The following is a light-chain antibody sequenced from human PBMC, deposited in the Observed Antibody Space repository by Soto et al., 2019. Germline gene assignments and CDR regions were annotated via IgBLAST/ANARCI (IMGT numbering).Light chain of an antibody. CDR1: QSVMSNY. V-gene: IGKV3-20*01. J-gene: IGKJ1*01. CDR2: GAS. Sequence: EVVLTPGPGSLFLSPGESATLSCRASQSVMSNYLSWYQQKPGQPPRLLIYGASSRATGIPDRFSGSGSGTDFTLTISRLEPEDFAVYYCQQFGASLTWTFGQGTKVDIK. CDR3: QQFGASLTWT.